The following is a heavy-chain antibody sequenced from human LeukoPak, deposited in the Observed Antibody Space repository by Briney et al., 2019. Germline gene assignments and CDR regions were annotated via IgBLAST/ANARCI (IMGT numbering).Heavy chain of an antibody. CDR3: ARQGSYGDYMLVDY. CDR1: GGSISSYY. CDR2: IYTSGST. Sequence: SETLSLTCTVSGGSISSYYWSWIRQPAGKGLEWIGRIYTSGSTNYNPSLKSRVTMSVDMSKNRFSLKLSSVTAADTAVYCCARQGSYGDYMLVDYWGQGTRVTVSS. J-gene: IGHJ4*02. V-gene: IGHV4-4*07. D-gene: IGHD4-17*01.